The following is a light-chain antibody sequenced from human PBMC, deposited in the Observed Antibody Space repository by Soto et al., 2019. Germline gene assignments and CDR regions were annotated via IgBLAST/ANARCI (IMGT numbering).Light chain of an antibody. Sequence: EIVLTQSPGTLSLSPGERATLSCRASQSVSSSHLAWYQQKPGQAPRLLIYSASSRATGIPDRFSGSGSGTDFTLTISRLEPEDFAVYYCQQFHISRTFGQGTKVDIK. V-gene: IGKV3-20*01. CDR2: SAS. J-gene: IGKJ1*01. CDR1: QSVSSSH. CDR3: QQFHISRT.